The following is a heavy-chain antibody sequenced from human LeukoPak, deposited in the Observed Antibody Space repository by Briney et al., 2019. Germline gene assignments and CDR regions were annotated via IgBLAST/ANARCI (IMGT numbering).Heavy chain of an antibody. J-gene: IGHJ4*02. D-gene: IGHD1-26*01. Sequence: GASVKVSCKASGYTFTSYGISWVRQAPGQGLEWMGWISAYNGNTNYAQKLQGRVTMTTDTSTSTAYMELRSLRSDDTAVYYCARDRWELLPGRSSFGYWGQGTLVTVSS. V-gene: IGHV1-18*01. CDR2: ISAYNGNT. CDR3: ARDRWELLPGRSSFGY. CDR1: GYTFTSYG.